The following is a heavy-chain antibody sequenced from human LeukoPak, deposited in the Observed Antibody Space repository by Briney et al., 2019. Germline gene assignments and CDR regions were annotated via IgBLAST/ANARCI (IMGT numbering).Heavy chain of an antibody. V-gene: IGHV3-66*01. CDR2: IYSGGNT. J-gene: IGHJ4*02. CDR3: EGYRTQTR. Sequence: GGSLRLSCAASGFTVSSNYMSWVRQAPGKGLEWVSVIYSGGNTYYADSVKGRFTVSRDNSKNTLYLQMNSLRAEDTAVYYCEGYRTQTRWGQGTLVTVPS. D-gene: IGHD1-14*01. CDR1: GFTVSSNY.